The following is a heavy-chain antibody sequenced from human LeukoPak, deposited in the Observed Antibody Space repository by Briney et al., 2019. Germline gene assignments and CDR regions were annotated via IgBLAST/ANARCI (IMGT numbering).Heavy chain of an antibody. CDR1: GFTFSSYA. D-gene: IGHD2-15*01. J-gene: IGHJ3*02. CDR3: AKDRIVVVVHDAFDI. V-gene: IGHV3-23*01. CDR2: ISGSGGST. Sequence: GGSLRLSCAASGFTFSSYAMSWVRQAPGKGLEWFSAISGSGGSTYYADSVKGRFTISRDNSKNTLYLQMNSLRAEDTAVYYCAKDRIVVVVHDAFDIWGQGTMVTVSS.